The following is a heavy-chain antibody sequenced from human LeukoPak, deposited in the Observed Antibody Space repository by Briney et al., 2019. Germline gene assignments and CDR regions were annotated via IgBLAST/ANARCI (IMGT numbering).Heavy chain of an antibody. Sequence: GGSLRLSCAASGFTFSSYAMSWVRQAPGKGLEWVSAISGSGGSTYYADSVKGRFTISRDNSKNTLYLQMNSLRAEDTAVYYCAKDGYCSGGSCYLPYYFDYWGQGTLVTVSS. CDR2: ISGSGGST. V-gene: IGHV3-23*01. D-gene: IGHD2-15*01. CDR1: GFTFSSYA. CDR3: AKDGYCSGGSCYLPYYFDY. J-gene: IGHJ4*02.